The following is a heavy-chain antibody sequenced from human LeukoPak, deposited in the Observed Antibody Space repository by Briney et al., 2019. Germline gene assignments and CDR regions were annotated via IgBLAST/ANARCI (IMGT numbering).Heavy chain of an antibody. D-gene: IGHD3-10*01. V-gene: IGHV4-30-4*01. CDR3: ARGDYYGSGSRYFDY. CDR1: GGSIGSSDQY. J-gene: IGHJ4*02. CDR2: IYYTGST. Sequence: SQTLSLTCTVSGGSIGSSDQYWSWIRQPPGKGLEWIAYIYYTGSTLYNPSLKSRLTISKDTSKNQFSLKLSSVTAADTAVYYCARGDYYGSGSRYFDYWGQGTLVTVSS.